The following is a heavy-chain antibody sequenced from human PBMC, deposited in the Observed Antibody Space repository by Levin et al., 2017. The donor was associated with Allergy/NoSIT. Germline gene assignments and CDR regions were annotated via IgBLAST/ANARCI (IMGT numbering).Heavy chain of an antibody. V-gene: IGHV3-30-3*01. D-gene: IGHD5-12*01. Sequence: PAGGSLRLSCAASGFSFSSYALYWVRQAPGKGLEWVAVISYGASNKYYADSVKGRFTISRDNSKNTLYLQMNSLRGEDTAVYYCARDGTASGIDYWGQGTLVTVSS. CDR2: ISYGASNK. CDR1: GFSFSSYA. CDR3: ARDGTASGIDY. J-gene: IGHJ4*02.